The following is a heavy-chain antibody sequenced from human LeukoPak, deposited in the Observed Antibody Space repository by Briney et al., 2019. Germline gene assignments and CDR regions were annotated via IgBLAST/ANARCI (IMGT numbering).Heavy chain of an antibody. D-gene: IGHD4-11*01. CDR3: AHYSSSDVDY. J-gene: IGHJ4*02. V-gene: IGHV3-30-3*01. CDR1: GFPFSSYW. CDR2: ISYDGNNK. Sequence: GGSLRLSCVASGFPFSSYWMTWVRQAPGKGLEWVAVISYDGNNKYYADSMKGRFTISRDNSKNTLYLQMKSLRAEDTAVYYCAHYSSSDVDYWGQGTLVTVSS.